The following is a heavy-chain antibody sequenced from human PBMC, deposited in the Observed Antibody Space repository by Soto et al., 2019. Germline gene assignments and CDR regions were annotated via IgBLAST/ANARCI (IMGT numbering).Heavy chain of an antibody. J-gene: IGHJ3*02. Sequence: GGSLRLSCAASGFTFSSYAMSWVRQAPGKGLEWVSAISGSGGSTYYADSVKGRFTISRDNSKNTLYLQMNSLRAEDTAVYYYAKPRRGATTTVDAFDIWGQGTMVTVSS. CDR3: AKPRRGATTTVDAFDI. CDR1: GFTFSSYA. D-gene: IGHD1-26*01. V-gene: IGHV3-23*01. CDR2: ISGSGGST.